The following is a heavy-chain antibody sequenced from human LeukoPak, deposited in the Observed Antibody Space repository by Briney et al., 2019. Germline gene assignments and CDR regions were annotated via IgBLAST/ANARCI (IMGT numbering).Heavy chain of an antibody. J-gene: IGHJ4*02. Sequence: ASVKVSCKASGYTFTGYYMHWVRQAPGQGLEWMGWINPNSGGTNYAQKFQGRVTMTRGTSISTAYMELSRLRSDDTAVYYCARVVRNGYNYRDYWGQGTLVTVSS. CDR2: INPNSGGT. CDR3: ARVVRNGYNYRDY. V-gene: IGHV1-2*02. CDR1: GYTFTGYY. D-gene: IGHD5-24*01.